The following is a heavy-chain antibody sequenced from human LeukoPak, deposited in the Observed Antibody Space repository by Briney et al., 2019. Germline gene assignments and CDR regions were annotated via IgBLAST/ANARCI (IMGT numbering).Heavy chain of an antibody. CDR3: ARRYCSSTSCKPYFFDY. CDR1: GYTFTNYY. V-gene: IGHV5-51*01. D-gene: IGHD2-2*01. J-gene: IGHJ4*02. CDR2: ISPGDSDA. Sequence: GESPEISCKGSGYTFTNYYIGWVRQTPGKGLEWMGIISPGDSDARYSPSFQGQVTISADKSISTAYLRWSSLKASDTAMYYCARRYCSSTSCKPYFFDYWGQGTLVTASS.